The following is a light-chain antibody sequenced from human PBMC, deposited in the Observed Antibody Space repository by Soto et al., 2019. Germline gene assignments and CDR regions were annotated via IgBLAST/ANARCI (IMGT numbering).Light chain of an antibody. CDR1: RGDIGGYNH. J-gene: IGLJ2*01. CDR2: EVS. V-gene: IGLV2-14*01. Sequence: QSALTQPASVSGSPGQSITISCTGSRGDIGGYNHVSWYQQHPGKAPKLIIYEVSNRPSGVSNRFSGSKSGNTASLTISGLQAEDEADYYCSSYTSGSTLFGGGTKLTVL. CDR3: SSYTSGSTL.